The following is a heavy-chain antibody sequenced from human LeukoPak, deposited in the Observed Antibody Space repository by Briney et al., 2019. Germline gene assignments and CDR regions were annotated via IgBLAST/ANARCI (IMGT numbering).Heavy chain of an antibody. CDR3: AKVLVTGTNY. J-gene: IGHJ4*02. Sequence: GGSLRLSCATSGFTFSNYAMSWLRQAPGKGLEWVAFIRYDGSNKYYADSVKGRFTISRDNSKNTLYLQMNSLRAEDTAVYYCAKVLVTGTNYWGQGTLVTVSS. CDR2: IRYDGSNK. V-gene: IGHV3-30*02. D-gene: IGHD1-7*01. CDR1: GFTFSNYA.